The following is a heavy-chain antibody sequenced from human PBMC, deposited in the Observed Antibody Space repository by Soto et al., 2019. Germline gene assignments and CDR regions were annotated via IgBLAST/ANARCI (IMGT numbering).Heavy chain of an antibody. V-gene: IGHV4-4*02. D-gene: IGHD2-2*01. CDR1: GGSVSISNW. CDR3: ARVQEYCSDTSCPASWFDP. CDR2: IYHSGST. J-gene: IGHJ5*02. Sequence: PSETLSLTCAVSGGSVSISNWWSWVRQPPGKGLELIGQIYHSGSTNYNPSLKSRVTISVDKSKNQFSLKLSSVTAADTAVYYCARVQEYCSDTSCPASWFDPWGQGTLVTVSS.